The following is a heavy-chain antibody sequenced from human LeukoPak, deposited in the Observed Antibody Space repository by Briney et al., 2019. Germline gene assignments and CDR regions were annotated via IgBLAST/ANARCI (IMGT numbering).Heavy chain of an antibody. J-gene: IGHJ4*02. V-gene: IGHV4-38-2*02. CDR1: GYSISSGYY. CDR2: IYYSGST. CDR3: ARPVTMVRGVTYYFDY. D-gene: IGHD3-10*01. Sequence: SETLSLTCTVSGYSISSGYYWGWIRQPPGKGLEWIGSIYYSGSTYYNPSLKSRVTISVDTSKNQFSLKLSSVTAADTAVYYCARPVTMVRGVTYYFDYWGQGTLVTVSS.